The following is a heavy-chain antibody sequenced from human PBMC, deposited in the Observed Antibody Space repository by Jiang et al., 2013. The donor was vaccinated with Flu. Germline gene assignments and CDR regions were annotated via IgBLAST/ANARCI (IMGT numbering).Heavy chain of an antibody. CDR3: VKDEENGYSYPYTYRFDY. D-gene: IGHD5-24*01. J-gene: IGHJ4*02. Sequence: MSWIRQAPGKGAGVGGNIRQDGREKKVCGLCEGRFTISRDNSKNSVYLQMGSLRAEDTALYYCVKDEENGYSYPYTYRFDYWGQGTLVTVSS. V-gene: IGHV3-7*03. CDR2: IRQDGREK.